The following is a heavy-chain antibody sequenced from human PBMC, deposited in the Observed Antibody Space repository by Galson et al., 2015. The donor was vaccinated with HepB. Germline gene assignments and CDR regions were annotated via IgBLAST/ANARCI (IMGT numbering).Heavy chain of an antibody. D-gene: IGHD4-23*01. V-gene: IGHV1-3*01. CDR3: ARGVAPTTTGVYSWFDP. CDR1: GYTFTTYA. Sequence: VKVSCKASGYTFTTYAIHWVRQAPGQRLEWMGWINVGNGNTKYSQSFQDRVTITRDTSANTAYMELSSLRFEDTALYYCARGVAPTTTGVYSWFDPWGQGTLVTVSS. J-gene: IGHJ5*02. CDR2: INVGNGNT.